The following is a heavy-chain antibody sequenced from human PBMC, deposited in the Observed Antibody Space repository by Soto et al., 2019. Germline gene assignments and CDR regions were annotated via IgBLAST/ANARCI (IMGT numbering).Heavy chain of an antibody. J-gene: IGHJ4*02. CDR2: INPNSGGT. CDR1: GYTFSDYY. CDR3: AREPATAKPEGVDF. D-gene: IGHD1-1*01. V-gene: IGHV1-2*02. Sequence: ASVKVSCKASGYTFSDYYIHWVRQAPGQGLEWMGWINPNSGGTKYAPKFQGGVTMTMDTSITTAYMELSRLRSGDTAVYYCAREPATAKPEGVDFWGQGTLFTVSS.